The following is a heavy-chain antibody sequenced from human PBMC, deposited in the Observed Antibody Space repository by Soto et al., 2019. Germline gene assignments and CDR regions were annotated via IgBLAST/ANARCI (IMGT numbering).Heavy chain of an antibody. CDR3: AKRRGAGGHFDY. V-gene: IGHV3-23*01. CDR1: GFTFHNYA. J-gene: IGHJ4*02. Sequence: GGSLRLSCAASGFTFHNYAMSWVRQAPGKGLEWVAVVSIGGSTHYADSVRGRFTISRDNSKNTLSLQMNSLTAEDTAVYFCAKRRGAGGHFDYWGQGALVTVSS. D-gene: IGHD2-15*01. CDR2: VSIGGST.